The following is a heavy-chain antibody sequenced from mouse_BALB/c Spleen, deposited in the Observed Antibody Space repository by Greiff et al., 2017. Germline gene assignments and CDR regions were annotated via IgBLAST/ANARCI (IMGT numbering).Heavy chain of an antibody. V-gene: IGHV1-18*01. Sequence: VQLQQSGPELVKPGASVKIPCKASGYTFTDYNMDWVKQSHGKSLEWIGDINPNNGGTIYNQKFKGKATLTVDKSSSTAYMELRSLTSEDTAVYYCAIITTVVAPYAMDYWGQGTSVTVSS. D-gene: IGHD1-1*01. CDR1: GYTFTDYN. CDR3: AIITTVVAPYAMDY. J-gene: IGHJ4*01. CDR2: INPNNGGT.